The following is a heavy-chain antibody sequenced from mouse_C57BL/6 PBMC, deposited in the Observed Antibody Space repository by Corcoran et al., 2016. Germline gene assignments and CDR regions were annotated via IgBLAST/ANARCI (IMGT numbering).Heavy chain of an antibody. J-gene: IGHJ2*01. CDR2: INPYNGGT. CDR1: GYTFTDYY. D-gene: IGHD2-2*01. CDR3: ANGYPYYFDY. Sequence: EVQLQQSGPVLVKPGSSVKMSCKASGYTFTDYYLNWVKQSHGKSLEWIGVINPYNGGTSYNQKFKGKATFTVDKSSSKAYMELNSLTSEESAVYYCANGYPYYFDYWGQGTTLTVSS. V-gene: IGHV1-19*01.